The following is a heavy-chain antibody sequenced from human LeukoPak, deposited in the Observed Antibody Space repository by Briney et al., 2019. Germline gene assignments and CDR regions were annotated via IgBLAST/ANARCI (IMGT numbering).Heavy chain of an antibody. D-gene: IGHD4-11*01. V-gene: IGHV1-69*13. Sequence: ASVKVSCKASGGTFSSXXXXWVRQAPGQGXXXXXGIIPIFGTANYAQKFQGRVTITADESTSTAYMELSSLRAEDTAVYYCARAPDDYSNYPPDYWGQGTLVTVSS. CDR2: IIPIFGTA. CDR3: ARAPDDYSNYPPDY. CDR1: GGTFSSXX. J-gene: IGHJ4*02.